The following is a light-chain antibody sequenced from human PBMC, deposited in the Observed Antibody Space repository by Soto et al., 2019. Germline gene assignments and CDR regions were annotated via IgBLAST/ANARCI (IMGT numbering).Light chain of an antibody. CDR1: QGISNY. CDR2: AAS. J-gene: IGKJ4*01. CDR3: QKYNSAPLT. Sequence: EIQMTQSPSSLSASVGDRVTITCRGSQGISNYLAWYQQKPGKVPKLLIYAASTLQSGVPSRFSGSGSGTDFTLTISSLQTEDVATYYCQKYNSAPLTFGGGTKVDIK. V-gene: IGKV1-27*01.